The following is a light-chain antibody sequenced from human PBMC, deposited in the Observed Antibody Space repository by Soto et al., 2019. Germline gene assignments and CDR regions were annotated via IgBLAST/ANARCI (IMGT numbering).Light chain of an antibody. CDR1: QSVSSSY. CDR2: GAS. Sequence: VLRHSPGCLSLSPGERATLSCRVCQSVSSSYLAWHQQIPGQAPRLLIYGASSRATGIRDRFSGSGSGTDFTLTISRLEPEDFAVYYCQQYGSSPSITFGQGTRLEIK. CDR3: QQYGSSPSIT. V-gene: IGKV3-20*01. J-gene: IGKJ5*01.